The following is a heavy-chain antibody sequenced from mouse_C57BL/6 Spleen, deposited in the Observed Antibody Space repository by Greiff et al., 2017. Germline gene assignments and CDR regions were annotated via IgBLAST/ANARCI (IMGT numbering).Heavy chain of an antibody. Sequence: VQLQQSGPELVKPGDSVKISCKASGYSFTGYFMNWVMQSHGKSLEWIGRINPYNGDTFYNQKFKGKATLTVDKSSSTAHMELRSLTSENSAVYDCARSPFTTVVATDYAMDYWGQGTSVTVSS. J-gene: IGHJ4*01. CDR1: GYSFTGYF. D-gene: IGHD1-1*01. CDR2: INPYNGDT. CDR3: ARSPFTTVVATDYAMDY. V-gene: IGHV1-20*01.